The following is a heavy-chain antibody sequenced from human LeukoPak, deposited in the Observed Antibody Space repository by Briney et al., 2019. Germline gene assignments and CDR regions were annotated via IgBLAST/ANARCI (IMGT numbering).Heavy chain of an antibody. J-gene: IGHJ4*02. CDR3: ARGTKWLIAREFDY. V-gene: IGHV3-66*01. Sequence: GGSLRLSCAASGFSVSSKYMSWVRQAPGKGLEWVSVIYSDRSTYYADSVKGRFTISRDNSKNTLYLQMNNLRAEDTAVYYCARGTKWLIAREFDYWGQGTLVTVSS. D-gene: IGHD3-22*01. CDR1: GFSVSSKY. CDR2: IYSDRST.